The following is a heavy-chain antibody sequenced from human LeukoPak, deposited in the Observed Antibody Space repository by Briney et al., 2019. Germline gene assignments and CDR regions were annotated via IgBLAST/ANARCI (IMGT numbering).Heavy chain of an antibody. CDR2: ISAYNGNT. Sequence: GASVKVSCKASGYTFTSYGISWVRQAPGQGLEWMGWISAYNGNTNYAQKLQGRVTMTTDTSTSTAYMELRSLRSEDTAVYYCARDTYYYDSSGYYLDYWGQGTLVTVSS. D-gene: IGHD3-22*01. CDR3: ARDTYYYDSSGYYLDY. J-gene: IGHJ4*02. CDR1: GYTFTSYG. V-gene: IGHV1-18*01.